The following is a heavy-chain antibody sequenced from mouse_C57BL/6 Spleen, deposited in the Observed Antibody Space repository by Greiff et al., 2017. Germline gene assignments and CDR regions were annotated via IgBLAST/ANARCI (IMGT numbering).Heavy chain of an antibody. Sequence: VQLQQSGAELVRPGASVKLSCTASGFNIKDDYMHWVKQRPEQGLEWIGWIDPENGDTEYASKFQGKATITADTSSNTAYLQLSILTAEDTAVYYCTYYYSDYWGQGTTLTVSS. CDR2: IDPENGDT. CDR1: GFNIKDDY. D-gene: IGHD1-1*01. J-gene: IGHJ2*01. V-gene: IGHV14-4*01. CDR3: TYYYSDY.